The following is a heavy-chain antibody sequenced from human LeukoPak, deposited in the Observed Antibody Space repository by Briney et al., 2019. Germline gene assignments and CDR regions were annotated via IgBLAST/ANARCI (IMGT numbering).Heavy chain of an antibody. Sequence: GGSLRLSCAASGFTFSSYGMHWVRQAPGKGLEWVAFIRYDGSNKYYADSVKGRFTISRDNSKNTLYLQMNSLRAEDTAVYYCAKAPAYRDYYDSSGIDYWGQGTLVAVSS. CDR3: AKAPAYRDYYDSSGIDY. V-gene: IGHV3-30*02. D-gene: IGHD3-22*01. CDR2: IRYDGSNK. CDR1: GFTFSSYG. J-gene: IGHJ4*02.